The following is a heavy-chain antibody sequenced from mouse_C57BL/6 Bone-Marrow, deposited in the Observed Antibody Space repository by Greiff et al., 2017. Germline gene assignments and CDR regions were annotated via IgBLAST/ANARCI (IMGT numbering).Heavy chain of an antibody. CDR3: TRGLYYDYPAWFAY. CDR1: GFNIKDYY. D-gene: IGHD2-4*01. CDR2: IDPEDGEI. Sequence: EVQLQQSGAELVKPGASVKLSCTASGFNIKDYYMHWVKQRTEQGLEWIGRIDPEDGEIKYAPKFQGKATITADTSSNTAYLQISSLTSEDTAVYSGTRGLYYDYPAWFAYWGQGTLVTVSA. V-gene: IGHV14-2*01. J-gene: IGHJ3*01.